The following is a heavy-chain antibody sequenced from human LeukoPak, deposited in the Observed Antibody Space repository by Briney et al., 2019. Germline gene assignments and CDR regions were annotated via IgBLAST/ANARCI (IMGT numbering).Heavy chain of an antibody. CDR1: GYTFTNYY. CDR2: INLNAVTT. D-gene: IGHD1-26*01. CDR3: ARDGDIVGATASRYFDY. V-gene: IGHV1-46*01. Sequence: ASVKVSCKASGYTFTNYYIHWMRQAPGQGLEWVGIINLNAVTTRYAQKFQGRITVTRDTSTSTVYMELSSLRSEDTAVYYCARDGDIVGATASRYFDYWGQGTLVTVSS. J-gene: IGHJ4*02.